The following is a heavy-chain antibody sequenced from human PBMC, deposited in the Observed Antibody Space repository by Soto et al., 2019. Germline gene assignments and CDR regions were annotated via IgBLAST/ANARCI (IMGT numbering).Heavy chain of an antibody. CDR2: INSDGSST. CDR1: GFTIGGYG. D-gene: IGHD2-21*02. V-gene: IGHV3-74*01. Sequence: GVAGFTIGGYGLHRVHKAQGKGLVWVSRINSDGSSTSYADSVKGRFTISRDNAKNTLYLQMNSLRAEDTAVYYCARSEGDPPYYYYYMDVWGKGTTVTVSS. CDR3: ARSEGDPPYYYYYMDV. J-gene: IGHJ6*03.